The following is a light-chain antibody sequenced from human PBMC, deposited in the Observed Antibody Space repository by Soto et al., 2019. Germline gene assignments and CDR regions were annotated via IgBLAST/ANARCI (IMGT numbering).Light chain of an antibody. CDR1: QSVSSN. J-gene: IGKJ2*01. Sequence: ETVMTQSPATLSVSPGERATLSCRASQSVSSNLAWYQQKPGQAPRLLIYGASTRATSIPARFSGSGSGTEFTLTISSLQSEDFAVYYCQHYNNWPSFTFGQGTKLEIK. V-gene: IGKV3-15*01. CDR2: GAS. CDR3: QHYNNWPSFT.